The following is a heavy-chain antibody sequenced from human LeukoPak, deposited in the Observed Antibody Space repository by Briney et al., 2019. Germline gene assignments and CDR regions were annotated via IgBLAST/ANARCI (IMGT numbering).Heavy chain of an antibody. CDR2: ISGSGGST. CDR3: AKAHSSGWYYFDY. D-gene: IGHD6-19*01. V-gene: IGHV3-23*01. Sequence: GGSLRLSCAASGFTFSSYAMSWVRQAPGKGLEWASAISGSGGSTYYADSVKGRFTISRDNSKNTLYLQMNSLRAEDTAVYYCAKAHSSGWYYFDYWGQGTLVTVSS. CDR1: GFTFSSYA. J-gene: IGHJ4*02.